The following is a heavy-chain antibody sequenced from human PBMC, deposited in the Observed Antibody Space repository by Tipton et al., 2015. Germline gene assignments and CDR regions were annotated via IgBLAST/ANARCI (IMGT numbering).Heavy chain of an antibody. D-gene: IGHD6-13*01. CDR1: GGSISSSNYY. CDR2: IYYSGST. Sequence: LRLSCTVSGGSISSSNYYWGWIRQPPGKGLEWIGSIYYSGSTYYNPSLKSRVTISVDTSKNQFSLKLSSVTAADTAVYYCARQIAVAARDWFDPWGQGTLVTVSS. J-gene: IGHJ5*02. V-gene: IGHV4-39*01. CDR3: ARQIAVAARDWFDP.